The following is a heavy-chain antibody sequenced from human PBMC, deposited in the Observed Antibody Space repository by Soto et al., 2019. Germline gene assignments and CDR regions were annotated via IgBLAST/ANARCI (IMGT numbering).Heavy chain of an antibody. D-gene: IGHD5-12*01. Sequence: SVKVSCKASGGTFSSYAISWVRQAPGQGLEWMGGIIPIFGTANYAQKFQGRVTITADESTSTAYMELSSLRSEDTAVYYCATKGVVATIGYYYYGMDVWGQGTTVTVSS. J-gene: IGHJ6*02. CDR2: IIPIFGTA. CDR3: ATKGVVATIGYYYYGMDV. CDR1: GGTFSSYA. V-gene: IGHV1-69*13.